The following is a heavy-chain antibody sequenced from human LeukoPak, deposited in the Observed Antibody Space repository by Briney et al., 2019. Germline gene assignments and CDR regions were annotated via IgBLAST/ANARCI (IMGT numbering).Heavy chain of an antibody. CDR1: GFTFSSYG. CDR2: ISYDGSNK. V-gene: IGHV3-30*03. J-gene: IGHJ3*02. D-gene: IGHD6-6*01. Sequence: PGRSLRLSCAASGFTFSSYGMHCVRQAPGKGLEWVAVISYDGSNKYYADSVKGRFTIPRDNSKNTLYLQMNSLRAEDTAVYYCATEWGYEYSTSGAFDIWGQGTMVTVSS. CDR3: ATEWGYEYSTSGAFDI.